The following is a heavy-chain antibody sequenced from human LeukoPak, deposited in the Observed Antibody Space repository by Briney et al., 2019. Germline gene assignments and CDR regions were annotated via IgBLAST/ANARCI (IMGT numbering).Heavy chain of an antibody. CDR1: GFTFSSYA. D-gene: IGHD6-13*01. V-gene: IGHV3-23*01. Sequence: GGSLRLSCAASGFTFSSYAMSWVRQAPGKGLEWVSAISGSGGSTYYADSVKGRFTISRDNSKNTLYLQMNSLRAEDTAVYYCAKELIIAAAGTLGFDYWGQGTLVTVSS. CDR2: ISGSGGST. CDR3: AKELIIAAAGTLGFDY. J-gene: IGHJ4*02.